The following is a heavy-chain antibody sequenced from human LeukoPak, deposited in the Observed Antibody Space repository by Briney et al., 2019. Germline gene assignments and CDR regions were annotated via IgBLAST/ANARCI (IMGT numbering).Heavy chain of an antibody. Sequence: PGGSLRLSCAASGFTFSSYGMHWVRQAPGKGLEWGAVIWYDGSNKYYADSVKGRFTICRDNSKNTLYLQMTRLRAEDTAVYYCVKDGLIGGSGSYCDYWGQGTLVTVSS. J-gene: IGHJ4*02. CDR3: VKDGLIGGSGSYCDY. D-gene: IGHD3-10*01. CDR2: IWYDGSNK. CDR1: GFTFSSYG. V-gene: IGHV3-33*06.